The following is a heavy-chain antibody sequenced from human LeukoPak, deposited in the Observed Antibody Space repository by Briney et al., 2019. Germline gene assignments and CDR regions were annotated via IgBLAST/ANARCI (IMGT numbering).Heavy chain of an antibody. D-gene: IGHD3-9*01. J-gene: IGHJ6*03. CDR3: AADFFDILTGSTDRPYYYYMDV. Sequence: SVKVSCKASGFTFTSSAMQWVRQARGQRLEWTGWIVVGSGNTNYAQKFQERVTITRDMSTSTAYMELSSLRSEDTAVYYCAADFFDILTGSTDRPYYYYMDVWGKGTTVTVSS. CDR1: GFTFTSSA. V-gene: IGHV1-58*02. CDR2: IVVGSGNT.